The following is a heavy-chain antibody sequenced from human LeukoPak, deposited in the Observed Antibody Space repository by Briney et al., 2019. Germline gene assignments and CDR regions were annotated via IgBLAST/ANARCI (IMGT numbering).Heavy chain of an antibody. D-gene: IGHD5-12*01. CDR2: IYYSGST. Sequence: SETLSLTCTVSGGSISSYYWSWIRQPPGKGLEWIGYIYYSGSTNYNPSLKSRVTISIDTSKNQFSLKLSSVTAADTALYYCARLSRHTSGSNWFDPWGQGTLVTVSS. V-gene: IGHV4-59*08. J-gene: IGHJ5*02. CDR3: ARLSRHTSGSNWFDP. CDR1: GGSISSYY.